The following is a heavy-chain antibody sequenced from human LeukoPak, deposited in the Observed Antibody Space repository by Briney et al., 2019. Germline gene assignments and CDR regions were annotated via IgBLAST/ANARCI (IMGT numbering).Heavy chain of an antibody. V-gene: IGHV4-59*08. J-gene: IGHJ3*02. Sequence: PSETLSLTCTVSGGSISSYYWSWIRQPPGRGLEWIGYIYYSGSTNYNPSLKSRVTISVDTSKNQFSLKLSSVTAADTAVYCCARHVGDSSDAFDIWGQGTMVTVSS. CDR1: GGSISSYY. CDR3: ARHVGDSSDAFDI. CDR2: IYYSGST.